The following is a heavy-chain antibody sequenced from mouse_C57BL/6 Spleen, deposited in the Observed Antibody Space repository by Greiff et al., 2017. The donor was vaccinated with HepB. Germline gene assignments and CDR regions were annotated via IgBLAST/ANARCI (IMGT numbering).Heavy chain of an antibody. V-gene: IGHV5-17*01. Sequence: EVQVVESGGGLVKPGGSLKLSCAASGFTFSDYGMHWVRQAPEKGLEWVAYISSGSSTIYYADTVKGRFTISRDNAKNTLFLQMTSLRSEDTAMYYCARLGTTVAGAMDFWGQGTSVTVSS. CDR3: ARLGTTVAGAMDF. CDR2: ISSGSSTI. J-gene: IGHJ4*01. D-gene: IGHD1-1*01. CDR1: GFTFSDYG.